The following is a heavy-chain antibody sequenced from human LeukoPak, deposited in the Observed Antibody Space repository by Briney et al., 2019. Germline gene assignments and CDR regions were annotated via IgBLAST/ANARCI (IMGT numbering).Heavy chain of an antibody. CDR3: ATRTRKGFIDY. V-gene: IGHV3-30*03. CDR1: GFTFSSYG. J-gene: IGHJ4*02. CDR2: ISYDGSNK. Sequence: PGRSLRLSCAASGFTFSSYGMHWVRQAPGKGLEWVAVISYDGSNKYYADSVKGRFTISRDNSKNTLYLQMNSLRAEDTAVYYCATRTRKGFIDYWGQGTLVTVSS. D-gene: IGHD1-14*01.